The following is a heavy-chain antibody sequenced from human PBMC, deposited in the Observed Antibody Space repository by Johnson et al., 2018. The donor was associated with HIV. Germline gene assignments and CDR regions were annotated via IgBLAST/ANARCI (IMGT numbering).Heavy chain of an antibody. J-gene: IGHJ3*02. V-gene: IGHV3-30-3*01. D-gene: IGHD4-17*01. Sequence: QVQLVESGGGVVQPGRSVRLSCAASGLNFSDYGMHWVRQAPGKALEWVAVISFDGSKEYYADSVKGRFTISRDNANKALYLQRNSLRSEDTALYYCARDSTPWGGDYVDYTFNIWGQVTMVTVSS. CDR2: ISFDGSKE. CDR3: ARDSTPWGGDYVDYTFNI. CDR1: GLNFSDYG.